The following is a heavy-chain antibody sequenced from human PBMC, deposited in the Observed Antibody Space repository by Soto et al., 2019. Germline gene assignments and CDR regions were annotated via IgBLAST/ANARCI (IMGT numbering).Heavy chain of an antibody. V-gene: IGHV4-59*01. Sequence: SETLSLTCTVSSGTLSNFYWSWVRQPPGKGLEWIGYIHYRGTTNYNPSLKSRVIMSVDTSKNQFSLTLNSVTAADTAVYYCTRTRTTGWFSPVDSWGQGIPVT. CDR3: TRTRTTGWFSPVDS. D-gene: IGHD6-19*01. CDR1: SGTLSNFY. CDR2: IHYRGTT. J-gene: IGHJ4*02.